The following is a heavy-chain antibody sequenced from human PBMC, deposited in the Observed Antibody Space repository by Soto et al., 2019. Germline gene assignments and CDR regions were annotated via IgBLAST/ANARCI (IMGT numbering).Heavy chain of an antibody. J-gene: IGHJ6*02. CDR2: IIPIFGTA. D-gene: IGHD3-9*01. CDR1: GGTFSSYA. V-gene: IGHV1-69*13. CDR3: ARDQTYYDILTGYYYYYYGMDV. Sequence: SVKVSCKASGGTFSSYAISWVRQAPGQGLEWMGGIIPIFGTANYAQKSQGRVTITADESTGTAYMELSSLRSEDTAVYYCARDQTYYDILTGYYYYYYGMDVWGQGTTVTVSS.